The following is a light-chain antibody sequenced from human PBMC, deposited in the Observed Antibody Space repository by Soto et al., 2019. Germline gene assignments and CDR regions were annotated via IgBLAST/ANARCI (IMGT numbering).Light chain of an antibody. Sequence: QSALTQPASVSGSPGQSVTISCTGTSSDVGAYKYVSWYQKHPGKAPKLMIYGVSNRPSGVSNRFSGSKSGNTAFLTISVLQPEDEADYYRSSFTGPTTLDVFGTGTKLTVL. CDR2: GVS. V-gene: IGLV2-14*03. J-gene: IGLJ1*01. CDR1: SSDVGAYKY. CDR3: SSFTGPTTLDV.